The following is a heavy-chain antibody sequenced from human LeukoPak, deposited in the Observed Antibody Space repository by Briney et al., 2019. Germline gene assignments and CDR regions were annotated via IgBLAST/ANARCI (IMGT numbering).Heavy chain of an antibody. D-gene: IGHD2-15*01. V-gene: IGHV3-7*01. CDR2: TKEDGSGS. CDR3: AKGGVVGTRYYFDS. Sequence: GGSLRLSCAASGFSFSYYWMSWVRQAPGKGLEWVANTKEDGSGSSYEDSVKGRFTISRDNAKNSLYLQMNSLRAEDTAVYYCAKGGVVGTRYYFDSWGQGTLVTVSS. CDR1: GFSFSYYW. J-gene: IGHJ4*02.